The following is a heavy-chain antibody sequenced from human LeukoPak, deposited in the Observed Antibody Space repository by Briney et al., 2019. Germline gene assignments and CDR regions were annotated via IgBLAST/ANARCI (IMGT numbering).Heavy chain of an antibody. J-gene: IGHJ4*02. Sequence: AGGSLRLSCAASGFTFSNYNMAWVRQAPGKGLEWVSAIGGSDGGTHYADSVRGRFTISRDNSKNTMYLQMNSLRAEDTAVYFCARDTYSSGQIFDYWGQGTLVTVSS. CDR3: ARDTYSSGQIFDY. D-gene: IGHD6-19*01. CDR1: GFTFSNYN. V-gene: IGHV3-23*01. CDR2: IGGSDGGT.